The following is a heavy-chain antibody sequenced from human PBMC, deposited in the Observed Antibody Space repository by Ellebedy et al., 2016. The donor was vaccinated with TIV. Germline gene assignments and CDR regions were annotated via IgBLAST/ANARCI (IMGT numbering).Heavy chain of an antibody. J-gene: IGHJ6*02. CDR1: GYSFTNYW. Sequence: GESLKISCKGSGYSFTNYWIGWVRQMPGKGLEWMGIIYPGDSDTRYSPSFQGQVTISADKSISTAYLQWTSLKVSDTAMYYCVRQKGEQWLLRNYFFYYGLDVWGQGTTVTVS. V-gene: IGHV5-51*01. D-gene: IGHD6-19*01. CDR2: IYPGDSDT. CDR3: VRQKGEQWLLRNYFFYYGLDV.